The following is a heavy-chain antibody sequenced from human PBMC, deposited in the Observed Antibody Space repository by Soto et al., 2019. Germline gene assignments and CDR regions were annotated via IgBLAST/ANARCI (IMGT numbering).Heavy chain of an antibody. Sequence: ETLSLTCTVSGGSISSYYWSWIRQPPGKGLEWIGYIYYSGSTNYNPSLKSRVTISVDTSKNQFSLKLSSVTAADTAVYYCARVAGYDQNYYYYGMDVWGQGTTVTVSS. CDR2: IYYSGST. CDR3: ARVAGYDQNYYYYGMDV. J-gene: IGHJ6*02. D-gene: IGHD3-22*01. CDR1: GGSISSYY. V-gene: IGHV4-59*01.